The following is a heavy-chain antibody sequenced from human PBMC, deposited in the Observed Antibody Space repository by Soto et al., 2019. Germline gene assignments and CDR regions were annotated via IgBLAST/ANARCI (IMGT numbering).Heavy chain of an antibody. CDR3: ARFTIFGVRFDP. D-gene: IGHD3-3*01. J-gene: IGHJ5*02. CDR1: GGSISSYY. CDR2: IYYSGSA. Sequence: SETLSLTCTVSGGSISSYYWSWIRQPPGKGLEWIGYIYYSGSANYNPSLKSRVTISVDTSKNQFSLKLSSVTAADTAVHYCARFTIFGVRFDPWGQGTQVTVS. V-gene: IGHV4-59*01.